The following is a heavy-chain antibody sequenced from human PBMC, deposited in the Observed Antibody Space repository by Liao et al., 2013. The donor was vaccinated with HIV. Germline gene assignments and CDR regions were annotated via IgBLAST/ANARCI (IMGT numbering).Heavy chain of an antibody. CDR2: IFYSGST. J-gene: IGHJ3*01. Sequence: QVQLQESGPGLVKPSETLSLSCSVSGGSISSYYWSWIRQPPGKGLEWIGYIFYSGSTNYNPSLKSRVTISVDTSKNQFSLKLNSVTAADTAVYYCAGYNYGHDAFDVWGQGTMVAVSS. V-gene: IGHV4-59*01. CDR1: GGSISSYY. CDR3: AGYNYGHDAFDV. D-gene: IGHD5-24*01.